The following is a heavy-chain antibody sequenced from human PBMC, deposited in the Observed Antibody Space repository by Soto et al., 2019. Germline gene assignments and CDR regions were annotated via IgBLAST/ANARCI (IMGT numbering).Heavy chain of an antibody. CDR2: ISHDGNKE. Sequence: GGSVRLSGAASGCIFSDCGIHWVRQAPGKGLEWVAVISHDGNKEYYADSVKGRFTVSRDNSKKTVYLQMNSLRAEDTAMYYCAKVGPSISILWGFDQWGPGTLVTV. CDR3: AKVGPSISILWGFDQ. CDR1: GCIFSDCG. D-gene: IGHD2-21*01. V-gene: IGHV3-30*18. J-gene: IGHJ4*02.